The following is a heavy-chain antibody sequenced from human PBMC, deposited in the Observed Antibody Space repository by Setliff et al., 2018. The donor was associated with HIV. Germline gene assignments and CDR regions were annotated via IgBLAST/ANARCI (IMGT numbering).Heavy chain of an antibody. CDR1: GYTFTNFG. V-gene: IGHV1-18*01. D-gene: IGHD2-15*01. CDR3: ARGPAPLHTPDF. Sequence: GASVKVSCKASGYTFTNFGIGWVRQAPGQGLEWMGWISAYNGNTNYAQKLQGRVTMTTDTSTNTAYMELRNLTSDDTAIYFCARGPAPLHTPDFWGQGTLVTVSS. CDR2: ISAYNGNT. J-gene: IGHJ4*02.